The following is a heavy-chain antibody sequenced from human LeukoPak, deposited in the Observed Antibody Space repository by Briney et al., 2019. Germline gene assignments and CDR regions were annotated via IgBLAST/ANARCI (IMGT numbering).Heavy chain of an antibody. V-gene: IGHV3-7*01. CDR3: ARDCRTYYDFWSGYPLDY. Sequence: GGSLRLSCAASGFTFSSYWMSWVRQAPGKGLEWVANIKQDGSEKYYVDSVKGRFTISRDNAKNSLYLQMNSLRAEDTAVYYCARDCRTYYDFWSGYPLDYWGQGTLVTVPS. D-gene: IGHD3-3*01. CDR2: IKQDGSEK. J-gene: IGHJ4*02. CDR1: GFTFSSYW.